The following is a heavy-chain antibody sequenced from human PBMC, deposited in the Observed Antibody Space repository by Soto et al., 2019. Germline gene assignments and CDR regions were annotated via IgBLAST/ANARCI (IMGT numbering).Heavy chain of an antibody. CDR3: ARNAGATLGYYYYYGMDV. D-gene: IGHD1-26*01. CDR2: MNPNSGNT. V-gene: IGHV1-8*01. Sequence: ASVKVSCKASGYTFTSYDINWVRQATGQGLEWMGWMNPNSGNTGYAQKFQGRVTMTRNTSISTAYMELSSLRSEDTAVYYCARNAGATLGYYYYYGMDVWGQGTTVTVSS. J-gene: IGHJ6*02. CDR1: GYTFTSYD.